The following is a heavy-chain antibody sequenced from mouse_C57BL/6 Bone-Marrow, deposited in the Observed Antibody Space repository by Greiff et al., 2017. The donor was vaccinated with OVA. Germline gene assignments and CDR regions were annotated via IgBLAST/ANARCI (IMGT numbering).Heavy chain of an antibody. Sequence: VQLQQSGAELVKPGASVKMSCKASGYTFTDYYMNWVKQSHGKSLEWIGVINPYNGGTSYNQKFKGKATLTVDKSSSTAYMELNSLTSEDSAVYYCASIYYYGSSYCRYWGQGTTLTVSS. J-gene: IGHJ2*01. CDR2: INPYNGGT. V-gene: IGHV1-19*01. D-gene: IGHD1-1*01. CDR1: GYTFTDYY. CDR3: ASIYYYGSSYCRY.